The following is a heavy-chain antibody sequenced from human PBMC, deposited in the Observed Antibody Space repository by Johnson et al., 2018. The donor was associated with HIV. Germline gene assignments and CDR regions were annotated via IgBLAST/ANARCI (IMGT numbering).Heavy chain of an antibody. CDR1: GFTFSSYG. V-gene: IGHV3-30*02. CDR3: ARDNWNEDI. J-gene: IGHJ3*02. CDR2: TRYDGSHR. D-gene: IGHD1-20*01. Sequence: QVQLVESGGGLVQPGGSLRLSCAASGFTFSSYGMHWVRQAPGKGLERVAFTRYDGSHRNYADSVKGRFSISRDNSKNTLYLQMNSLRAEDTAVYYCARDNWNEDIWGQGTMVTVSS.